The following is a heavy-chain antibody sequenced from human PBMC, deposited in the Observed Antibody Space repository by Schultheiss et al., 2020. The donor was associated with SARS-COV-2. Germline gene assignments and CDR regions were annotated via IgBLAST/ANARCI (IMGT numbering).Heavy chain of an antibody. J-gene: IGHJ4*02. V-gene: IGHV3-11*04. CDR1: GFTFSDYS. D-gene: IGHD1-26*01. CDR2: ISSSGSTI. Sequence: GGSLRLSCAASGFTFSDYSMSWIRQAPGKGLEWLSYISSSGSTIYHADSVKGRFTISRDNAKNSLYLQMNSLRAEDTAVYYCARDLSSGTYWGQGTLVTVSS. CDR3: ARDLSSGTY.